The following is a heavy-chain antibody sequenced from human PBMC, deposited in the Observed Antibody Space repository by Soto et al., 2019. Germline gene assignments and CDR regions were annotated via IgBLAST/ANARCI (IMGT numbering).Heavy chain of an antibody. CDR3: ARDRSIAAAGTQLDYYGMDV. D-gene: IGHD6-13*01. CDR2: IWYDGSNK. Sequence: GGSLRLSCAASGFTFSSYGMHWVRQAPGKGLEWVAVIWYDGSNKYYADSVKGRFTISRDNSKNTLYLQMNSLRAEDTAVYYCARDRSIAAAGTQLDYYGMDVWGQGTTVTVSS. V-gene: IGHV3-33*01. J-gene: IGHJ6*02. CDR1: GFTFSSYG.